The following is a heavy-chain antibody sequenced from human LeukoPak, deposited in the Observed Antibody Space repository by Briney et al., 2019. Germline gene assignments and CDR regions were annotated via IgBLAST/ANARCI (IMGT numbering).Heavy chain of an antibody. D-gene: IGHD6-13*01. CDR1: GGSISSYY. Sequence: SETLSLTCTVSGGSISSYYWSWIRQPPGKGLEWIGYIYYSGSTNYNPSLKSRVTISVDTSKNQFSLKLSSVTAADTAVYYCARGPIAAAGTTLFDYWGQGTLVTVSS. CDR3: ARGPIAAAGTTLFDY. CDR2: IYYSGST. J-gene: IGHJ4*02. V-gene: IGHV4-59*12.